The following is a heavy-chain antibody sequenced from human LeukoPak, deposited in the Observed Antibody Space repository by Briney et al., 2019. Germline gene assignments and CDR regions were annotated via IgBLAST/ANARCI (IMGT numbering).Heavy chain of an antibody. CDR2: ISGSGGTI. CDR3: AKRDDSGGNLVDL. Sequence: GGSLRLSCAASGFTFSDYYMSWIRQAPGKGLEWVSYISGSGGTIYYADSVKGRFTISRDNAQNSLYLQMNSLRAEDTAVYYCAKRDDSGGNLVDLWGQGTLVTVS. D-gene: IGHD3-22*01. CDR1: GFTFSDYY. J-gene: IGHJ4*02. V-gene: IGHV3-11*04.